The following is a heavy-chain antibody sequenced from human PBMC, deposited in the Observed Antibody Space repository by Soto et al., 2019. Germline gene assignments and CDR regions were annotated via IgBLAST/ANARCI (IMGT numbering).Heavy chain of an antibody. V-gene: IGHV3-33*01. CDR3: ARGAGIKYNYNGRDV. D-gene: IGHD6-13*01. CDR1: GFTFSSYG. Sequence: VGTLRLSCAASGFTFSSYGMHWVRQAPGKGLEWVAVIWYDGSNKYYADSVKGRFTISRDNSKNTLYLQMNSLRAEDTAVYYCARGAGIKYNYNGRDVWGQGTTVTVSS. J-gene: IGHJ6*02. CDR2: IWYDGSNK.